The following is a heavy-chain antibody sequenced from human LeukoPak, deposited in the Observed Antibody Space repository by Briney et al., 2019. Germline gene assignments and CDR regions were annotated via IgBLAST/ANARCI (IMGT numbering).Heavy chain of an antibody. CDR2: IYHSGST. J-gene: IGHJ4*02. Sequence: SETLSLTCTVSGGSISSSSYYWGWIRQPPGKGLEWIGSIYHSGSTYYNPSLKSRVTISVDTSKNQFSLKLSSVTAADTAVYYCAREGTSMITFGGVIVIWGQGTLVTVSS. CDR3: AREGTSMITFGGVIVI. D-gene: IGHD3-16*02. CDR1: GGSISSSSYY. V-gene: IGHV4-39*07.